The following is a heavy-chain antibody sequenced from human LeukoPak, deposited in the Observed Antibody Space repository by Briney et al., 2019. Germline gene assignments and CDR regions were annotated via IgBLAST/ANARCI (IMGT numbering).Heavy chain of an antibody. Sequence: GASVKVSCKASGYTFTSYYMHWVRQAPGQGLEWMGIINPSGGSTNYAQKLQGRVTMTTDTSTSTAYMELRSLRSDDTAVYYCARAAMVRRDFDYWGQGTLVTVSS. CDR2: INPSGGST. CDR3: ARAAMVRRDFDY. V-gene: IGHV1-46*01. CDR1: GYTFTSYY. D-gene: IGHD3-10*01. J-gene: IGHJ4*02.